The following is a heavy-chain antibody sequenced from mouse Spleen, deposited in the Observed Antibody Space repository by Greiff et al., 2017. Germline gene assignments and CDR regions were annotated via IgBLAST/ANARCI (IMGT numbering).Heavy chain of an antibody. Sequence: EVKLQESGPGLVKPSQSLSLTCSVTDYSITSGYYWNWIRQFPGNKLEWMGYISYDGSNNYNPSLKNRISITRDTSKNQFFLKLNSVTTEDTATYYCARGTGAYFDYWGQGTTLTVSS. CDR3: ARGTGAYFDY. CDR2: ISYDGSN. CDR1: DYSITSGYY. D-gene: IGHD4-1*01. V-gene: IGHV3-6*01. J-gene: IGHJ2*01.